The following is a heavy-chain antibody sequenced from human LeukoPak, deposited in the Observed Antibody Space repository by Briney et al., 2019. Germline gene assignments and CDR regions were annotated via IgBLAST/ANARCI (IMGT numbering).Heavy chain of an antibody. D-gene: IGHD6-13*01. CDR1: GGSISSYY. CDR2: IYTSGST. V-gene: IGHV4-4*07. CDR3: ARGQYSSSWSNPFDY. Sequence: SETLSLTCTVSGGSISSYYWSWIRQPAGKGLEWIGRIYTSGSTNYNPSLKSRVTMSVDTSKNQFSLKPSSVTAADTAVYYCARGQYSSSWSNPFDYWGQGTLVTVSS. J-gene: IGHJ4*02.